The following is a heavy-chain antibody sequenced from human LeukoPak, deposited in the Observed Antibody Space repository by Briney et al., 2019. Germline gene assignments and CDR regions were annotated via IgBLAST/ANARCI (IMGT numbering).Heavy chain of an antibody. J-gene: IGHJ5*02. CDR1: GFTFSSYS. Sequence: GGSLRLSCAASGFTFSSYSMNWARQAPGKGLEWVSSISSSSSYIYYADSVKGRFTISRDNSKNTMYVQMNSLRPEDTAVYYCAAHSSSWPFVTWGQGTLVTVSS. CDR3: AAHSSSWPFVT. V-gene: IGHV3-21*01. CDR2: ISSSSSYI. D-gene: IGHD6-13*01.